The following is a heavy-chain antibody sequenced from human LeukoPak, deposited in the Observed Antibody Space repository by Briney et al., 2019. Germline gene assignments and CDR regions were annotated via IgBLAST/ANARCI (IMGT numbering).Heavy chain of an antibody. Sequence: GASVKVSCKASGGTFSSYAISWVRQAPGQGLEWMGGIIPIFGTANYAQKFQGRVTITADESTSTAYMELSSLRSEDTAVYYCARGGNWNYPGAFDIWGQGTMVTVSS. CDR1: GGTFSSYA. CDR3: ARGGNWNYPGAFDI. D-gene: IGHD1-7*01. CDR2: IIPIFGTA. J-gene: IGHJ3*02. V-gene: IGHV1-69*13.